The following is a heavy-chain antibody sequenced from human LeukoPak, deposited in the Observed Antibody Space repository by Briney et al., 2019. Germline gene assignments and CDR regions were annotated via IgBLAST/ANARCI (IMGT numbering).Heavy chain of an antibody. V-gene: IGHV4-59*01. CDR2: IYYSGST. CDR1: GGSISGYF. CDR3: AMAYSSSWYYFDY. Sequence: PSETLSLTCTVSGGSISGYFWTWIRQPPGKGLEWIGYIYYSGSTNYNPSLKSRVTIAVDTSKNQFSLRLSSVTAADTAVYYCAMAYSSSWYYFDYWGQGTLVTVSS. D-gene: IGHD6-13*01. J-gene: IGHJ4*02.